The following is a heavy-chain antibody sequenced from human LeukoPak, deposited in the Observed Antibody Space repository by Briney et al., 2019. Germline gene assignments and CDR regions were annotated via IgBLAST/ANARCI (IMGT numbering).Heavy chain of an antibody. CDR1: GGSISSGSYY. J-gene: IGHJ3*02. CDR3: ARDATGTDLGAVDAFDI. D-gene: IGHD1-1*01. CDR2: IYTSGST. Sequence: PSQTLSLTCTVSGGSISSGSYYWSWIRQPAGKGLEWIGRIYTSGSTNYNPSLKSRVTISVDTSKNQFSLKLSSVTAADTAVYYCARDATGTDLGAVDAFDIWGQGTMVTISS. V-gene: IGHV4-61*02.